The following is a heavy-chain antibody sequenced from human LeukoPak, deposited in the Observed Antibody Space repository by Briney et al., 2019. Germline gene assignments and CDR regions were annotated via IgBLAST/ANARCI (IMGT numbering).Heavy chain of an antibody. CDR1: GFTFSSYA. CDR2: ISGSGGST. V-gene: IGHV3-23*01. J-gene: IGHJ4*02. D-gene: IGHD2-8*01. Sequence: PGGSLRLSCAASGFTFSSYAMSWVRQAPGKGLEWVSAISGSGGSTYYADSVKGRFTISRDNSKNTLYLQMNSLRAEDTAVHYCAKAGAIMVYAKYYFDYWGQGTLVTVSS. CDR3: AKAGAIMVYAKYYFDY.